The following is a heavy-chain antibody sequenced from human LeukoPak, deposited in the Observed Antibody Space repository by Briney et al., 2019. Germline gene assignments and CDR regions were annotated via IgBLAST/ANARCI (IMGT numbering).Heavy chain of an antibody. D-gene: IGHD4-17*01. Sequence: PGGSLRLSCAAPGFTFDDYAMHWVRQAPGKGLEWVSGISWNSGSIGYADSVKGRFTISRDNAKNSLYLQMNSLRAEDTALYYCARDHQTTAPYYGMDVWGQGTTVTVSS. CDR3: ARDHQTTAPYYGMDV. CDR1: GFTFDDYA. V-gene: IGHV3-9*01. CDR2: ISWNSGSI. J-gene: IGHJ6*02.